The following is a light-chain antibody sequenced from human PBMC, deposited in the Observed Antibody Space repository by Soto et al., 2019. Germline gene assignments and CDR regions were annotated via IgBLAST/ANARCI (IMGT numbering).Light chain of an antibody. J-gene: IGLJ3*02. V-gene: IGLV1-44*01. Sequence: QSVLTQPPSASGTPGQRVTISCSGSSSNIGSNTVNWFQQLPGTAPRVLIYNDNQRPSGVPDRFSGSKSGTSASLAISGLQSEDEADYYCAAWDVSLKGVVFGGGTQLTVL. CDR1: SSNIGSNT. CDR2: NDN. CDR3: AAWDVSLKGVV.